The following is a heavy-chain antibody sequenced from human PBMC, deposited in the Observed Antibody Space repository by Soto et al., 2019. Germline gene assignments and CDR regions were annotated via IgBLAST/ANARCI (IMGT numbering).Heavy chain of an antibody. D-gene: IGHD3-3*01. V-gene: IGHV4-30-4*01. J-gene: IGHJ6*02. CDR1: GGSISSGDYY. CDR2: IDYSGST. CDR3: ARAIKGFGVAHYGMDV. Sequence: SETLSLTCTVSGGSISSGDYYWSWIRQPPGKGLEWIGYIDYSGSTYYNPSLKSRVTISVDTSKNQFSLKLSSVTAADTAVYYCARAIKGFGVAHYGMDVWGQGTTVTVSS.